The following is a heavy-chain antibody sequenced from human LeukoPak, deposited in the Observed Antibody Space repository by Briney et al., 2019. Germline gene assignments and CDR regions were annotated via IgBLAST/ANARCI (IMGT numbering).Heavy chain of an antibody. V-gene: IGHV5-51*01. J-gene: IGHJ4*02. D-gene: IGHD3-3*01. CDR2: VYPGDSDT. Sequence: GGSLRLSCKGYGYTFAKYWIGWVRQMPGKGLEWIGIVYPGDSDTRYSPSFQGQVTISADKSISTAYLQWSSLKASDTAIYYCATAASFGVITPDFDYWGQGTLVTVSS. CDR3: ATAASFGVITPDFDY. CDR1: GYTFAKYW.